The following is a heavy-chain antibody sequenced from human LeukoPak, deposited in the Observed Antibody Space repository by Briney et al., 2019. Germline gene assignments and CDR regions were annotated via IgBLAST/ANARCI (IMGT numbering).Heavy chain of an antibody. CDR1: GGTFSSYA. D-gene: IGHD3-22*01. V-gene: IGHV1-69*13. CDR3: ARAYYYDSREDYYGMDV. CDR2: IIPIFGTA. J-gene: IGHJ6*02. Sequence: ASVKVSCKASGGTFSSYAISWVRQAPGQGLEWMGGIIPIFGTANHAQKFQGRVTITADESTSTAYMELSSLRSEDTAVYYCARAYYYDSREDYYGMDVWGQGTTVTVSS.